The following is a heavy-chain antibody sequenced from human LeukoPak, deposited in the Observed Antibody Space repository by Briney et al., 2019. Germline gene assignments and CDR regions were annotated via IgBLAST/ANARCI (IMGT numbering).Heavy chain of an antibody. J-gene: IGHJ4*02. CDR2: IYYSGST. Sequence: SETLSLTCTVSGGSISSSSYYWGWIRQPPGKGLEWIGSIYYSGSTYYNPSLKSRVTISVDTSKNQFSLKLSSVTAADTAVYYCARQGGGYSVDYWGQGTLVTVSS. CDR3: ARQGGGYSVDY. CDR1: GGSISSSSYY. D-gene: IGHD1-26*01. V-gene: IGHV4-39*01.